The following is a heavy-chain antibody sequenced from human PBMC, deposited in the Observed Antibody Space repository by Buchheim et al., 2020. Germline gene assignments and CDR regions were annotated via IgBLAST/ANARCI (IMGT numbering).Heavy chain of an antibody. Sequence: QVQLVESGGGVVQPGRSLRLSCAASGFTFSTYGMHWVRQAPGKGLEWVAVIWFDGTNEYYADSVKGRFTISRDNSKNTLYLQMNRLRVEDTAVYYCTREASRLLEGLYEGDAFDVWGQGT. CDR3: TREASRLLEGLYEGDAFDV. CDR2: IWFDGTNE. CDR1: GFTFSTYG. D-gene: IGHD3-3*01. J-gene: IGHJ3*01. V-gene: IGHV3-33*01.